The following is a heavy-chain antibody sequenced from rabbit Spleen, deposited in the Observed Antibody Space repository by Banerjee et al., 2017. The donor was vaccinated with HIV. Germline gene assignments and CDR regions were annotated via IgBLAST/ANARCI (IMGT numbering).Heavy chain of an antibody. CDR3: ARDLVTAIGWNFAL. CDR1: GFSFSDKDV. CDR2: INIATGKS. V-gene: IGHV1S45*01. D-gene: IGHD7-1*01. Sequence: QEQLVEPGGGLVQPEGSLTLTCTASGFSFSDKDVMCWVRQAPGKGLEWITCINIATGKSVYASWVSGRFIMSRTSSTTVTLQMTSLTAADTATYFCARDLVTAIGWNFALWGQGTLVTVS. J-gene: IGHJ4*01.